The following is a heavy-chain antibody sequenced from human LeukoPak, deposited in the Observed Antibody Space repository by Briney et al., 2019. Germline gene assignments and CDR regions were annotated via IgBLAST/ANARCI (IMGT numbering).Heavy chain of an antibody. CDR2: ISGSGGST. J-gene: IGHJ4*02. V-gene: IGHV3-23*01. Sequence: GGSLRLSCAASRLTFSSYAMSWLRQAPGQGLEWVSAISGSGGSTYYAASVKGRFTISRDNSKNTLYLQMNSLRAEDTAVYYCANPYSSSDSWGQGTLVTVSS. D-gene: IGHD6-13*01. CDR3: ANPYSSSDS. CDR1: RLTFSSYA.